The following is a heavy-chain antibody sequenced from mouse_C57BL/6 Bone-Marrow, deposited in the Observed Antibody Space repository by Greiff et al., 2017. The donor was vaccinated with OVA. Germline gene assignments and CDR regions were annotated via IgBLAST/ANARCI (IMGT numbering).Heavy chain of an antibody. CDR2: ISSGGSYT. Sequence: EVKLMESGGDLVKPGGSLKLSCAASGFTFSSYGMSWVRQTPDKRLEWVATISSGGSYTYYPDSVKGRFTISRDNAKNTLYLQMSSLKSEDTAMYYCARREGKTGTYFDYWGQGTTLTVSS. V-gene: IGHV5-6*02. J-gene: IGHJ2*01. CDR1: GFTFSSYG. D-gene: IGHD4-1*01. CDR3: ARREGKTGTYFDY.